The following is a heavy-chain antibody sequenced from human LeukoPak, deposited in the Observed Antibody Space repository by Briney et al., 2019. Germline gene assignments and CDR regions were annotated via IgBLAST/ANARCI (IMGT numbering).Heavy chain of an antibody. Sequence: PGRSLRLSCAASGFTFDDYAMHWVRQAPGKGLEWVSRISWNSGDIGYTDSVKGRFTVSRDNAKNSLFLEMNSLRAEDTALYYCAKDGGNCYESGGRQNYFDYWGQGTLVTVSS. J-gene: IGHJ4*02. V-gene: IGHV3-9*01. CDR3: AKDGGNCYESGGRQNYFDY. CDR2: ISWNSGDI. CDR1: GFTFDDYA. D-gene: IGHD3-22*01.